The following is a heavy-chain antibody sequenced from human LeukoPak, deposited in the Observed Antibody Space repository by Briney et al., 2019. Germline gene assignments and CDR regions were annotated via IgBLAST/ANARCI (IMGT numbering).Heavy chain of an antibody. J-gene: IGHJ6*04. CDR1: GGSISSSNW. Sequence: SETLSLTCAVSGGSISSSNWWSWVRQPPGKGLEWIGSIYYSGSTYYNPSLKSRVTISVDTSKNQFSLKLSSVTAADTAVYYCVRRGSAWSGFYRREYMDVWGKGTTVTVSS. CDR2: IYYSGST. CDR3: VRRGSAWSGFYRREYMDV. D-gene: IGHD3-3*01. V-gene: IGHV4-4*02.